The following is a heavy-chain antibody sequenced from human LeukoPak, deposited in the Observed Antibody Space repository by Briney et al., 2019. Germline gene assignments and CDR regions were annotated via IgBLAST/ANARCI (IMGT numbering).Heavy chain of an antibody. CDR2: ISGSGGST. V-gene: IGHV3-23*01. CDR3: AKVRHDILTVACFDY. Sequence: GGSLRLSCAASGFTFSSYAMSWVRQAPGKGLEWVSAISGSGGSTYYADSVKGRFTISRDNSKNTLYPQMNSLRAEDTAVYYCAKVRHDILTVACFDYWGQGTLVTVSS. J-gene: IGHJ4*02. CDR1: GFTFSSYA. D-gene: IGHD3-9*01.